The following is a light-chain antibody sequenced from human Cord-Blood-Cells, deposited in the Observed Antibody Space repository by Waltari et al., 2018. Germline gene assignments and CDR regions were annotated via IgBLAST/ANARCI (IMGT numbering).Light chain of an antibody. V-gene: IGLV3-21*04. CDR3: QVWDSSSDPHAV. J-gene: IGLJ7*01. CDR2: YDS. CDR1: NIGSKS. Sequence: ITCGGNNIGSKSVHWYQQKPGQAPVLVIYYDSDRPSGIPERFPGSNSGNTATLTISRVEAGDEADYYCQVWDSSSDPHAVFGGGTQLTVL.